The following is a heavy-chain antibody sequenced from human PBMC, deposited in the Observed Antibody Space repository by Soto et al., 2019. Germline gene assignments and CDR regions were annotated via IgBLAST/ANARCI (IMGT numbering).Heavy chain of an antibody. J-gene: IGHJ4*02. CDR3: AHSSPDGYVQLAFFDY. CDR1: GFSLTYSGVG. Sequence: QITLKESGPTLVKPTQTLTLTCTFSGFSLTYSGVGVGWIRQPPGKALEWLALIYWDDDKIYTPSLKTRLTITKDTSKNQLVLAMTNMDPVDTATYYCAHSSPDGYVQLAFFDYWGQGALVTVSS. CDR2: IYWDDDK. V-gene: IGHV2-5*02. D-gene: IGHD5-12*01.